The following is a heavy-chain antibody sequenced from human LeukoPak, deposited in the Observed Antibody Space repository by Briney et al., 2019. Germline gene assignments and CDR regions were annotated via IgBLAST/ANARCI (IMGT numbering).Heavy chain of an antibody. Sequence: PGGSLRLSCEASGFTFNTHAMSWVRHTPGKGLEWVASITSTGRTPYYADSAKGRFTISRDNSKNTLYLQMNSLRGEDTALYYCAKDRPNFYETSGSYYKIKGDFWGQGSLVTVSS. CDR2: ITSTGRTP. CDR3: AKDRPNFYETSGSYYKIKGDF. D-gene: IGHD3-10*01. V-gene: IGHV3-23*01. J-gene: IGHJ1*01. CDR1: GFTFNTHA.